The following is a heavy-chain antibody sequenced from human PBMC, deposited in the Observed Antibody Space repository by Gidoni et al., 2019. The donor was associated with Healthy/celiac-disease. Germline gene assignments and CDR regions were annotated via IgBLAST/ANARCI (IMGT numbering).Heavy chain of an antibody. D-gene: IGHD2-2*01. J-gene: IGHJ3*02. CDR2: INRDGSST. CDR1: GFTFSSYW. CDR3: ARRGPLYCSSTSCSGDAFDI. V-gene: IGHV3-74*01. Sequence: EVQLVESGGGLVQPGGSLRLSCAASGFTFSSYWMPWVRQAPGKGLVWVSRINRDGSSTSYADSGKGRFTISRDNAKNTLYLQMNSLRAEDTAVYYCARRGPLYCSSTSCSGDAFDIWGQGTMVTVSS.